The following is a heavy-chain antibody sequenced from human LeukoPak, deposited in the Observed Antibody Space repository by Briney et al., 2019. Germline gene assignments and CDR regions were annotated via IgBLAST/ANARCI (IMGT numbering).Heavy chain of an antibody. CDR3: AAAETYYYDSSGYKTYYYDSSGYYY. CDR1: GGSISSNSYY. J-gene: IGHJ4*02. V-gene: IGHV4-39*07. CDR2: IYYNGGT. D-gene: IGHD3-22*01. Sequence: SETLSLTCTVSGGSISSNSYYWGWIRQPPGKGLEWIGNIYYNGGTYNNPSLKSRVTMSVDTSKNQFSLRLTSVTAADTAVYYCAAAETYYYDSSGYKTYYYDSSGYYYWGRGTLVTVSS.